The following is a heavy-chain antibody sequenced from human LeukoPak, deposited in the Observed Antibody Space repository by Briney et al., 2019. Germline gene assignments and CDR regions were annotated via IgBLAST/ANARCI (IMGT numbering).Heavy chain of an antibody. CDR2: ISYDGSNK. D-gene: IGHD2-8*01. CDR1: GFTFSSYA. Sequence: GRSLRLSCAASGFTFSSYAMHWVRQAPGKGLEWVAVISYDGSNKYYADSVKGRFTISRDNSKNTLYLQMNSLRAEDTAVYYCARVSEMVYAREFDYWGQGTLVTVSS. CDR3: ARVSEMVYAREFDY. V-gene: IGHV3-30-3*01. J-gene: IGHJ4*02.